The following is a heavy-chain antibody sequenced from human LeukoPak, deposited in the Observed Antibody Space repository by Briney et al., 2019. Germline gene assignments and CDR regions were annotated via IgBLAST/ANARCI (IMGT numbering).Heavy chain of an antibody. J-gene: IGHJ4*02. CDR1: GDSVSIYY. V-gene: IGHV4-59*02. D-gene: IGHD1-1*01. CDR3: ARAGNNWSFDY. CDR2: IYYRGNT. Sequence: PSETLSLTCTVSGDSVSIYYWSWIRQPPGKGLEWIGYIYYRGNTNYNPSLKSRVTMAVDTSKNQFSLKVSSVTAADTAVYYCARAGNNWSFDYRGQGTLVTVSS.